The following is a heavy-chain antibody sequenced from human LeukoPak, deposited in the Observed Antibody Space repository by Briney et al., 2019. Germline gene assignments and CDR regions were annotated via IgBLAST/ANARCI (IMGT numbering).Heavy chain of an antibody. Sequence: ASVKVSCKASGYTFTSYGINWVRQATGQGLEWMGWMNPNSGNTGYAQKFQGRVTMTRNTSISTAYMELSSLRSEDTAVYYCARKAVAGTWGLDYYYYGMDVWGQGTTVTVSS. J-gene: IGHJ6*02. CDR3: ARKAVAGTWGLDYYYYGMDV. CDR1: GYTFTSYG. D-gene: IGHD6-19*01. V-gene: IGHV1-8*01. CDR2: MNPNSGNT.